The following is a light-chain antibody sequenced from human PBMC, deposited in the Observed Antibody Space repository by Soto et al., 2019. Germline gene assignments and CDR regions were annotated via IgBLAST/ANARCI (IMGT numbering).Light chain of an antibody. Sequence: DIQMTQSPSTVSASVGDRVTITCRASQGINNWLAWYQQKPGKAPKLLIYAASSLQSGVPSRFSGSGFGTDFTLTISSLQPEDFATYYSQQANTFPITFGQGTRLEIK. CDR1: QGINNW. V-gene: IGKV1D-12*01. CDR2: AAS. CDR3: QQANTFPIT. J-gene: IGKJ5*01.